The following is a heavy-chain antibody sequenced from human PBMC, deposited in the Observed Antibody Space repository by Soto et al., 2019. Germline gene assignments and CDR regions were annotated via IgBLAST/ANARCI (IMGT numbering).Heavy chain of an antibody. V-gene: IGHV4-34*01. CDR2: INHSGSN. Sequence: SETLSLTCAVYDGSFSGYYWSWIRQPPGKGLEWIGEINHSGSNNYNPSLNSRVTISVDTSKNQFSLKLSSVTAADTAVYYCARGGKQQLVRSQYFDLWGRGTLVTVSS. D-gene: IGHD6-13*01. CDR3: ARGGKQQLVRSQYFDL. CDR1: DGSFSGYY. J-gene: IGHJ2*01.